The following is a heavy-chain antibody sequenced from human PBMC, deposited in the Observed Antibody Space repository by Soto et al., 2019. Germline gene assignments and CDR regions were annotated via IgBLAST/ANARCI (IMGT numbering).Heavy chain of an antibody. CDR3: ARGGISHWAYFYYMDV. CDR2: INHLGSI. D-gene: IGHD2-21*01. Sequence: SETLSLTFVVSGGTLSDYFWSWIRQPPGMALEWIGEINHLGSINYNPSLKSRVTMSVDTSKNQFSLTLNSVTAADTATYYCARGGISHWAYFYYMDVWDRGTTVTVSS. CDR1: GGTLSDYF. J-gene: IGHJ6*03. V-gene: IGHV4-34*01.